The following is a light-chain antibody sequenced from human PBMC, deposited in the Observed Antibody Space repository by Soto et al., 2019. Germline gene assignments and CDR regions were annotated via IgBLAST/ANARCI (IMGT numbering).Light chain of an antibody. V-gene: IGLV1-40*01. J-gene: IGLJ1*01. CDR3: QTYDTSLSGYV. Sequence: QSVLTQPPSVSGAPGQRVTISCTGSSSNIGAGYDVYWYQHVLGTAPKLIIYGNNNRPTWVPDRFSGSKSGTSASLAITGLQGEAEADYYCQTYDTSLSGYVFGAGTKVTVL. CDR1: SSNIGAGYD. CDR2: GNN.